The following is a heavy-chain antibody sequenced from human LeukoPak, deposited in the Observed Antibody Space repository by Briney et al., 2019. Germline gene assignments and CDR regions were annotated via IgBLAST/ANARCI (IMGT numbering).Heavy chain of an antibody. Sequence: GGSLRLSCAASGFTFSSYAMSWVRQAPGKGLEWVSAISGSGGSTYYADSVKGRFTISRDNSKNTLYLQMNSRRAEDTAVYYCAKDSSTTYYYDSSGYYVNWFDPWGQGTLVTVSS. V-gene: IGHV3-23*01. D-gene: IGHD3-22*01. CDR1: GFTFSSYA. CDR2: ISGSGGST. CDR3: AKDSSTTYYYDSSGYYVNWFDP. J-gene: IGHJ5*02.